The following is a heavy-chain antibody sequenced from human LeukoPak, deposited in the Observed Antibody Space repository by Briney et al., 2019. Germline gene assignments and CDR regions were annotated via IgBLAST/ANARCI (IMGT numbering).Heavy chain of an antibody. CDR1: GGSISSYY. V-gene: IGHV4-4*07. D-gene: IGHD2-21*02. CDR3: ARGSAYCGGDCYIYYMDV. Sequence: WETLSLTCTVSGGSISSYYWSWIRQPAGKGLEWIGRSYTSGTTNYNPSLKSRVTMSVDTSKNQFSLKLSSVTAADTAVYYCARGSAYCGGDCYIYYMDVWGKGTTVTVSS. J-gene: IGHJ6*03. CDR2: SYTSGTT.